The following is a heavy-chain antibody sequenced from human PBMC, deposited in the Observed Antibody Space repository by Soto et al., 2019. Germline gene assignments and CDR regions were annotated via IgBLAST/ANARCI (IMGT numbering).Heavy chain of an antibody. CDR3: AIDGGNSVYFDD. J-gene: IGHJ4*02. Sequence: QVQLQESGPGLVKPSQTLSLTCTVSGCSISSGDYYWSWIRQPPGKGLEWIGYIYYSGSTYYNPSLKSGVTISVDTSKSQFSLRLSSVTAADTAVYYCAIDGGNSVYFDDWGQGTLVTVSS. CDR1: GCSISSGDYY. V-gene: IGHV4-30-4*01. D-gene: IGHD2-21*02. CDR2: IYYSGST.